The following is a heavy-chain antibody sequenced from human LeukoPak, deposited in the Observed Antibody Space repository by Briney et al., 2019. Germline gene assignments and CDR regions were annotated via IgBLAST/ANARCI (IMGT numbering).Heavy chain of an antibody. D-gene: IGHD3-10*01. J-gene: IGHJ5*02. CDR1: GFTFSSYA. V-gene: IGHV3-23*01. Sequence: PTGGSLRLSCAASGFTFSSYAMSWVRQAPGKGLEWVSAISGSGGSTYYADSVKGRFTISRDNAKNSLYLQLNSLRAEDTAVYYCARDRSDGSGSYYPFWFDPWGQGTLVTVSS. CDR2: ISGSGGST. CDR3: ARDRSDGSGSYYPFWFDP.